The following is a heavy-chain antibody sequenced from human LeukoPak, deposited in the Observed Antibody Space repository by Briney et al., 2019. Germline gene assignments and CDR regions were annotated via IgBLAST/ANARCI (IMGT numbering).Heavy chain of an antibody. V-gene: IGHV4-59*01. CDR1: GGSISSYY. CDR3: ARVYFDWLSYDGYYFDY. Sequence: PSETLSLTCTVSGGSISSYYWSWIRQPPGKGLEWIGYIYYSGSTNYNPSLKSRVTISVDTSKNQFSLKLSSATAADTAVYYCARVYFDWLSYDGYYFDYWGQGTLVTVSS. D-gene: IGHD3-9*01. CDR2: IYYSGST. J-gene: IGHJ4*02.